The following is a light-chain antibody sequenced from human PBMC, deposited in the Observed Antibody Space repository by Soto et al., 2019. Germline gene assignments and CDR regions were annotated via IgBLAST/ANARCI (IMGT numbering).Light chain of an antibody. CDR1: SSDVGGYNY. CDR3: SSYTSSSTL. J-gene: IGLJ1*01. Sequence: QSVPAQPDAMSVTPGHSITISHPRTSSDVGGYNYVSWYQQHPGKAPKLMIYAVTDRPSGVSSRFSGSKSGNTASLTISGLQAEDEADYYCSSYTSSSTLFGTGTKVTVL. CDR2: AVT. V-gene: IGLV2-14*01.